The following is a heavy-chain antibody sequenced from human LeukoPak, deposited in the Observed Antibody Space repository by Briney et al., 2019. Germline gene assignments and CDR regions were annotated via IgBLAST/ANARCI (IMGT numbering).Heavy chain of an antibody. Sequence: PSETLSLTCTVSGGSISSYYWSWIRQPPGKGLEWIGYTHHSGNTKYTPSLKSRVTISVDTSKNQFSLKLSSVTAADTAVYYCARGPYYDILTGYYKTSNWFDPWGQGTLVTVSS. CDR2: THHSGNT. CDR1: GGSISSYY. D-gene: IGHD3-9*01. J-gene: IGHJ5*02. CDR3: ARGPYYDILTGYYKTSNWFDP. V-gene: IGHV4-59*01.